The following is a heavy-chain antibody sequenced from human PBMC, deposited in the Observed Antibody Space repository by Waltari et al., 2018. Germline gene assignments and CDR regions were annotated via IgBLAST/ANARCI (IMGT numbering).Heavy chain of an antibody. Sequence: EVQLVESGGGLVQPGGSLKLSCAASGFTFSGSAMHWGRQASGKGQWGVGRISNKANSDATAYAATVKGRFTISRDDSKNTAYLQMNSLKTEDTAVYYCTSGYCSGGSCYGYWGQGTLVTVSS. V-gene: IGHV3-73*01. D-gene: IGHD2-15*01. CDR1: GFTFSGSA. J-gene: IGHJ4*02. CDR3: TSGYCSGGSCYGY. CDR2: ISNKANSDAT.